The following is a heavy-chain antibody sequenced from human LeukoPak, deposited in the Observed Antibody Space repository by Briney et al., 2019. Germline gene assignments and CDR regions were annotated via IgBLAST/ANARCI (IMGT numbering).Heavy chain of an antibody. CDR3: AREVYYDSSGTTLDY. V-gene: IGHV1-18*01. J-gene: IGHJ4*02. D-gene: IGHD3-22*01. Sequence: ASVTVSFKASGYTFTIYGISWVRQAPGQGLAWMGWISAYNGNTHYAQKLQGRVTMTTDTSTSTAYMELRSLRSDDTAVYYCAREVYYDSSGTTLDYWGQGTLVTVSS. CDR2: ISAYNGNT. CDR1: GYTFTIYG.